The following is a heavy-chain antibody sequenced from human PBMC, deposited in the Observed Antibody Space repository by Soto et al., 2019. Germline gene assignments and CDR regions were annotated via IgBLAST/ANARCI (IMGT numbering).Heavy chain of an antibody. CDR2: IYHSGST. J-gene: IGHJ5*02. CDR1: GGSTSSGGYS. V-gene: IGHV4-30-2*01. CDR3: AREILPYCSSTSCYTAKWFDP. D-gene: IGHD2-2*02. Sequence: LSLPCAVSGGSTSSGGYSWSWIRQPPGKGLEWIGYIYHSGSTYYNPSLKSRVTISVDRSKNQFSLKLSSVTAADTAVYYCAREILPYCSSTSCYTAKWFDPWGQGTLVTVSS.